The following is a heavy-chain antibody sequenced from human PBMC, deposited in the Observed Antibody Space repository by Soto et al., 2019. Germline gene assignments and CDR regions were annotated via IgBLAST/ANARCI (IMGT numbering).Heavy chain of an antibody. CDR3: ASSRRYYDSSGYSPHFDY. Sequence: GASVKVSCKASGYTFTGYYMHWVRQAPGQGLEWMGWINPNSGGTNYAQKFQGRVTMTRDTSISTAYMELSRLRSDDTAVYYCASSRRYYDSSGYSPHFDYWGQGTLVTVSS. CDR2: INPNSGGT. V-gene: IGHV1-2*02. D-gene: IGHD3-22*01. J-gene: IGHJ4*02. CDR1: GYTFTGYY.